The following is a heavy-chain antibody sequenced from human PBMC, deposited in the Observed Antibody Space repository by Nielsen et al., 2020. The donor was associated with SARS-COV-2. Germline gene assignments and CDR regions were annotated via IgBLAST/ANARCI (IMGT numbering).Heavy chain of an antibody. J-gene: IGHJ4*02. Sequence: SGPTLVKPTQTLTLTCTFSGFSLSNARMGVSWIRQPPGKALEWLAHIFSNDEKSYSTSLKSRLTISKDTSKSQVVLTMTNMDPVDTATYYCARELWFGGHYFDYWGQGTLVTVSS. CDR2: IFSNDEK. D-gene: IGHD3-10*01. CDR1: GFSLSNARMG. V-gene: IGHV2-26*01. CDR3: ARELWFGGHYFDY.